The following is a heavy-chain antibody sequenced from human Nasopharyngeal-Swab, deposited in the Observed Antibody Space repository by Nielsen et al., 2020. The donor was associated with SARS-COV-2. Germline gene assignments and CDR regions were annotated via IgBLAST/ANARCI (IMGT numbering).Heavy chain of an antibody. CDR2: ISVYNGNT. J-gene: IGHJ5*02. V-gene: IGHV1-18*01. CDR1: GYTFTSYG. Sequence: ASLKVSCKASGYTFTSYGISWVRQDPGKGLEWMGWISVYNGNTNYAQNLQGRVTMTTDTYTSTAYIELRSLISGDTAVYYCARFSPPLYCNSPTCLATWFDPLGQGTLVTVSS. CDR3: ARFSPPLYCNSPTCLATWFDP. D-gene: IGHD2-2*01.